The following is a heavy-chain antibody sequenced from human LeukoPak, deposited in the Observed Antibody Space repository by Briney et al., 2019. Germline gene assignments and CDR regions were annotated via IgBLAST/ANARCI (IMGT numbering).Heavy chain of an antibody. Sequence: GGSLRLSCAASGFSFTTYEMNWVRQAPGKGLEWVAYISDSGSKTDYSDSVKGRFTISRDNVENSLFLQMNSLRAEDTAVYYCAAYHYERSPKSVWGLGRMVTVSS. V-gene: IGHV3-48*03. CDR3: AAYHYERSPKSV. D-gene: IGHD3-16*01. CDR2: ISDSGSKT. J-gene: IGHJ3*01. CDR1: GFSFTTYE.